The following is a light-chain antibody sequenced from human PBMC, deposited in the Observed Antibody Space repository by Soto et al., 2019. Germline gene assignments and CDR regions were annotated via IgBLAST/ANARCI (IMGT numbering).Light chain of an antibody. J-gene: IGKJ4*01. CDR2: GTS. Sequence: DIQMTQSPSSLSASVGDRVTLTCRASQSISNYLNWYQLKSGKGPKLLIYGTSTLQSGVPSRFSGSGSGTEFTRTINNLQPEDFAVYYCQQGFSPLLTFGGGTRVEI. CDR3: QQGFSPLLT. V-gene: IGKV1-39*01. CDR1: QSISNY.